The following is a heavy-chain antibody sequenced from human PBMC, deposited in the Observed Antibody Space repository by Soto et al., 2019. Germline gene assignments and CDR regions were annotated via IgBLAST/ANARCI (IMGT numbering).Heavy chain of an antibody. CDR2: ISKSGYT. CDR1: SGSISYLTNHY. V-gene: IGHV4-59*08. CDR3: ATQGFGALHGLVDV. Sequence: SETLSLTCTVSSGSISYLTNHYSSWIRQPPGKGLEWVGYISKSGYTSYNPSLKSRVTLSVDTSKNQFSLKLTSVTAADTALYYCATQGFGALHGLVDVWGQGTTVTVSS. J-gene: IGHJ6*02. D-gene: IGHD3-10*01.